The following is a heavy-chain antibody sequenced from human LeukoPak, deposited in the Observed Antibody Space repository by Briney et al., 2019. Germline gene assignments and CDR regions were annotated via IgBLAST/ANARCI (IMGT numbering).Heavy chain of an antibody. CDR3: ASSGSYRFDY. CDR2: ITASGTAM. J-gene: IGHJ4*02. Sequence: GGSLRLSCAASGFTFSSYSMNRVRQAPGKGLEWVSHITASGTAMFYADSVKGRFTISRDNAKNSLYLQMNSLRDEDTAVYYCASSGSYRFDYWGQGTLVTVSS. CDR1: GFTFSSYS. D-gene: IGHD1-26*01. V-gene: IGHV3-48*02.